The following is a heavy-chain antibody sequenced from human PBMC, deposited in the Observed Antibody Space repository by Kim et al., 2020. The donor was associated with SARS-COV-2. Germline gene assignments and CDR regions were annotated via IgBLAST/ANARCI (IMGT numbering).Heavy chain of an antibody. Sequence: SVKVSCKASGGTFSSYAISWVRQAPGQGLEWMGGIIPIFGTANYSQKFQGRVTITADESTSTAYMELSSLRSEDTAVYYCARFKQQCSGGSCPPSDGQGIYYYYMDVWGKGTTVTVSS. CDR3: ARFKQQCSGGSCPPSDGQGIYYYYMDV. J-gene: IGHJ6*03. V-gene: IGHV1-69*13. D-gene: IGHD2-15*01. CDR1: GGTFSSYA. CDR2: IIPIFGTA.